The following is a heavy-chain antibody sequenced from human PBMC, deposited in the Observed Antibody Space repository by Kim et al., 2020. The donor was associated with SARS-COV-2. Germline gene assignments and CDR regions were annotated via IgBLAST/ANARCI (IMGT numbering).Heavy chain of an antibody. CDR3: ARGLPVLLWFGESSPLDP. CDR2: INHSGST. CDR1: GGSFSGYY. J-gene: IGHJ5*02. Sequence: SETLSLTCAVYGGSFSGYYWSWIRQPPGKGLEWIGEINHSGSTNYNPSLKSRVTISVDTSKNQFSLKLSSVTAADTAVYYCARGLPVLLWFGESSPLDPWGQGTLVTVSS. D-gene: IGHD3-10*01. V-gene: IGHV4-34*01.